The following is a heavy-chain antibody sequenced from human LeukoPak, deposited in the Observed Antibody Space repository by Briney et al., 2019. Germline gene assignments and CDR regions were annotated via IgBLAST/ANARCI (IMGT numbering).Heavy chain of an antibody. D-gene: IGHD6-13*01. CDR2: INHSGST. CDR3: ARIGAIYSSTSA. V-gene: IGHV4-34*01. Sequence: SETLSLTCAVYGGSFSGYYWSWIRQPPGKGLEWIGEINHSGSTNYNPSLKSRVTISVDTSKNQFSLKLSSVTAADTAVYYCARIGAIYSSTSAWGQGTLVTVSS. CDR1: GGSFSGYY. J-gene: IGHJ5*02.